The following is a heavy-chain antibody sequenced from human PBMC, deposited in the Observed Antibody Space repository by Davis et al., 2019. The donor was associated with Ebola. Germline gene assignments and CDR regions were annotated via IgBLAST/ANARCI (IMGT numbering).Heavy chain of an antibody. CDR2: ISSSGSTI. D-gene: IGHD3-3*01. Sequence: PGGSLRLSCAASGFTFSDYYMSWIRQAPGKGLEWVSYISSSGSTIYYADSVKGRFTISRDNAKNSLYLQMNSLRAGDTAVYYCARVGTYYDFWSGYYHTYWYFDLWGRGTLVTVSS. J-gene: IGHJ2*01. CDR3: ARVGTYYDFWSGYYHTYWYFDL. CDR1: GFTFSDYY. V-gene: IGHV3-11*04.